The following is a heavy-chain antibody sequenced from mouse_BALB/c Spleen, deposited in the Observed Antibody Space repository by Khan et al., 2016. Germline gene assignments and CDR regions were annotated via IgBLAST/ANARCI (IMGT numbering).Heavy chain of an antibody. D-gene: IGHD2-3*01. CDR1: GYTFTDYE. V-gene: IGHV1-15*01. J-gene: IGHJ4*01. CDR3: TNTMNYDGYYEDMDY. CDR2: IHPGSGDT. Sequence: QVQLKQSGAELVRPGASVKLSCKALGYTFTDYEMHWVKQTPVHGLEWIGTIHPGSGDTAYNQKFKGKATLTADKSSSTAYMELSSLTSDDSASYYCTNTMNYDGYYEDMDYGGQGSSVTVSS.